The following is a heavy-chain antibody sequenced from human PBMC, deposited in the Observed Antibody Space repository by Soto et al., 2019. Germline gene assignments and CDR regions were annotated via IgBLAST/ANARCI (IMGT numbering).Heavy chain of an antibody. J-gene: IGHJ4*02. CDR3: ARGHLHVTFFGVAFDY. CDR1: GGSFNSFS. D-gene: IGHD3-3*01. Sequence: QVQLVRSGAEVKKPGSSVKVSCKASGGSFNSFSISWVRQAPGQGLEWMGGIFPIFGTTDYAPKFQGRVTITADESTTTAYMELSSLRSEDTAMYYCARGHLHVTFFGVAFDYWGQGTLVTVSS. V-gene: IGHV1-69*01. CDR2: IFPIFGTT.